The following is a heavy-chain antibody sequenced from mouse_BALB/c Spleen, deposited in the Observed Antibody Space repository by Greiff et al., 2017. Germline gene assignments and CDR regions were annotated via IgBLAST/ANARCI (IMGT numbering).Heavy chain of an antibody. J-gene: IGHJ4*01. CDR3: ARGLLFYAMDY. Sequence: QVQLKESGPGLVAPSQSLSITCTVSGFSLTGYGVNWVRQPPGKGLEWLGMIWGDGSTDYNSALKSRLSISKDNSKSQVFLKMNSLQTDDTARYYCARGLLFYAMDYWGQGTSVTVSS. CDR2: IWGDGST. D-gene: IGHD1-1*01. CDR1: GFSLTGYG. V-gene: IGHV2-6-7*01.